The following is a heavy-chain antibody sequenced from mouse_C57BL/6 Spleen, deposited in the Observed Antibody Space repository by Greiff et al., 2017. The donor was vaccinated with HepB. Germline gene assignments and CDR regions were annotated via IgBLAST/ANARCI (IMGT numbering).Heavy chain of an antibody. J-gene: IGHJ3*01. D-gene: IGHD1-1*01. CDR3: ARGGLYYGSSYGFAY. V-gene: IGHV1-26*01. CDR1: GYTFTDYY. Sequence: EVQLQQSGPELVKPGASVKISCKASGYTFTDYYMNWVKQSHGKSLEWIGDINPNNGGTSYNQKFKGKATLTVDKSSSTAYMELRSLTSEDSAVYYCARGGLYYGSSYGFAYWGQGTLVTVSA. CDR2: INPNNGGT.